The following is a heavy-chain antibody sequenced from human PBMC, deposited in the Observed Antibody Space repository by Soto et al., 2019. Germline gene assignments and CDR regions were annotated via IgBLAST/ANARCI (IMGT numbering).Heavy chain of an antibody. CDR2: IYYSGST. D-gene: IGHD6-19*01. CDR3: ARDGVDSSGWRQALDY. J-gene: IGHJ4*02. Sequence: SETLSLTCTVSGVTISSYYWSWIRQPPGKGLEWIGYIYYSGSTNYNPSLKSRVTISVDTSKNQFSLKLSSVTAADTAVYYCARDGVDSSGWRQALDYWGQGTLVTVSS. CDR1: GVTISSYY. V-gene: IGHV4-59*01.